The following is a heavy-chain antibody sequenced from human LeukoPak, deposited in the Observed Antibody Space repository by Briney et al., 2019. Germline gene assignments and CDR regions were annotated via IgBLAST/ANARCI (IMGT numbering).Heavy chain of an antibody. D-gene: IGHD5-18*01. CDR1: GFTFSSFS. CDR3: ARVGQLWLPFDY. J-gene: IGHJ4*02. Sequence: PGGSLRLSCAASGFTFSSFSMNWVRQAPGKGLEWVSFITGSSSTIYYADSVKGRFTISRDNAKNSLYLQMNSLRAADTAVYYCARVGQLWLPFDYWGQGTLVTVTS. V-gene: IGHV3-48*01. CDR2: ITGSSSTI.